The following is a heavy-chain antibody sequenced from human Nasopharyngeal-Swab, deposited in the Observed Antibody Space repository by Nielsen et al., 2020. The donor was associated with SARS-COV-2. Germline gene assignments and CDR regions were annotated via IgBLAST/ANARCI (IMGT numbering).Heavy chain of an antibody. CDR1: GFTFSNYI. V-gene: IGHV3-21*01. Sequence: GESLKISCAASGFTFSNYIMNWVRQAPGKGLEWVSSISSSSSYIYYADSVKGRFTISRDNAKNSLYLQMNSLRAEDTAVYYCARDGLDYDFWSAYFMDVWGQGTTVTVSS. CDR2: ISSSSSYI. CDR3: ARDGLDYDFWSAYFMDV. J-gene: IGHJ6*02. D-gene: IGHD3-3*01.